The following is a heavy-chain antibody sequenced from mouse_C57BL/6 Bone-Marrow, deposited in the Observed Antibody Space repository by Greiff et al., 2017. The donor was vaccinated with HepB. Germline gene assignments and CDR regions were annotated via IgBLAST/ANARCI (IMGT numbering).Heavy chain of an antibody. V-gene: IGHV1-19*01. CDR2: INPYNGGT. Sequence: VQLQQSGPVLVKPGASVKMSCKASGYTFTDYYMNWVKQSHGKSLEWIGVINPYNGGTSYNQKFKGKATLTVDKSSSTAYMELNSLTSEDSAVYYCARHYYGPRVWGQGTSVTVSS. D-gene: IGHD1-1*01. CDR1: GYTFTDYY. J-gene: IGHJ4*01. CDR3: ARHYYGPRV.